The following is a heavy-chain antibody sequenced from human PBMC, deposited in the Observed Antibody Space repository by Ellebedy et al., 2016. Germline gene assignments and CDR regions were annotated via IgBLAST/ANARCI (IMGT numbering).Heavy chain of an antibody. CDR3: AGFYDSSGYYYVYRDY. Sequence: SETLSLXXTVSGGSISSYYWSWIRQPAGKGLEWIGRIYISGSTNYNPSLKSRVTMSVDTSKNQFSLKLSSVTAADTAVYYCAGFYDSSGYYYVYRDYWGQGSQVTVSS. J-gene: IGHJ4*02. CDR1: GGSISSYY. CDR2: IYISGST. D-gene: IGHD3-22*01. V-gene: IGHV4-4*07.